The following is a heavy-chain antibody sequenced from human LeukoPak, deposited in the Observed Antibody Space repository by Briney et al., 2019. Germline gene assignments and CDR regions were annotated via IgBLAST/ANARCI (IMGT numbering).Heavy chain of an antibody. J-gene: IGHJ4*02. Sequence: GGSLRLSCAASGFTFSSYAMSWVRQAPGKGLEWVSAISGSGGSTYYADSVKGRFTISRDNSKNTLYLQMNSLRAEDTAVYYCAFRGRVTMIVETSDYWGQGTLVTVSS. CDR2: ISGSGGST. V-gene: IGHV3-23*01. D-gene: IGHD3-22*01. CDR1: GFTFSSYA. CDR3: AFRGRVTMIVETSDY.